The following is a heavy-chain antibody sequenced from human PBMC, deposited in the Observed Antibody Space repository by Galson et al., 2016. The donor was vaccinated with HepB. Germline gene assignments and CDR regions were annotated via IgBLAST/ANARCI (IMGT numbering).Heavy chain of an antibody. CDR1: GFTFGSYE. J-gene: IGHJ3*01. D-gene: IGHD5-18*01. Sequence: SLRLSCATSGFTFGSYEMHWVRQPPGKGLEWVAIISFDGSGEKYADSVKGRFTISRDNFQNTLFLQMSSLRVEDTAVYYCARDRGYGSDTFDFWGQGTMVTVSS. CDR3: ARDRGYGSDTFDF. V-gene: IGHV3-33*01. CDR2: ISFDGSGE.